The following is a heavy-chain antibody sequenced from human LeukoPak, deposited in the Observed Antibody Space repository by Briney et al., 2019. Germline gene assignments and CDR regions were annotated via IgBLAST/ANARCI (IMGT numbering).Heavy chain of an antibody. V-gene: IGHV3-21*01. CDR3: ARRYGDSTSPRGMDV. J-gene: IGHJ6*04. Sequence: GGSLRLSCAASGFTFSSYGMNWVRQAPGKGLEWVSSISSSSSYIYYADSVKGRFTISRDNAKNSLYLQMNSLRAEDTAVYYCARRYGDSTSPRGMDVWGKGTTVTVPS. CDR1: GFTFSSYG. CDR2: ISSSSSYI. D-gene: IGHD4-17*01.